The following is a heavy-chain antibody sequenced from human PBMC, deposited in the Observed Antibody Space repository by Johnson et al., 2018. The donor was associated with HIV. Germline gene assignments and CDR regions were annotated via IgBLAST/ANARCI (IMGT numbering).Heavy chain of an antibody. CDR2: IYSGGST. D-gene: IGHD4-17*01. Sequence: VQLVESGGGVVRPGGSLRLSCAASGFIFADYAMHWVRQAPGKGLEWVSGIYSGGSTFSADSVRGRFTISRDNSNNTLYLQMNSLRAEDTAVYYCAKDLPLVATVTADAFDIWGQGTMVTVSS. V-gene: IGHV3-23*03. J-gene: IGHJ3*02. CDR3: AKDLPLVATVTADAFDI. CDR1: GFIFADYA.